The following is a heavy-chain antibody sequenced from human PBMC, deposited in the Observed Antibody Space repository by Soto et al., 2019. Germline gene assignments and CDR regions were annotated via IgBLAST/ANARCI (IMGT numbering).Heavy chain of an antibody. V-gene: IGHV4-4*02. D-gene: IGHD3-9*01. Sequence: QVQLQESGPGLVNPSGTLSLTCAVSGGSITSNWWSWVRQPPGKGLEWIGEIHHSGSFNYNPSLRSRVTISIDESKNQLSLKLTSVTAADTAVHYCVRNDWYLLDPWGQGTLVTVSS. CDR1: GGSITSNW. CDR2: IHHSGSF. J-gene: IGHJ5*02. CDR3: VRNDWYLLDP.